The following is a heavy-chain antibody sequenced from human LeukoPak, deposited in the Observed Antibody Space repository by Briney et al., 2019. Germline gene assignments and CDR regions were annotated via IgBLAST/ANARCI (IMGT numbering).Heavy chain of an antibody. D-gene: IGHD3-22*01. Sequence: PSETLSLTCAVYGGSFSGYYWSWIRQPPGKGLEWIGEINHSGSTNYNPSLKSRVTTSVDTSKNQFSLKLSSVTAADTAVYYCASSRKYYYDSSSPVRRRFWNYWGQGTLVTVSS. CDR3: ASSRKYYYDSSSPVRRRFWNY. J-gene: IGHJ4*02. CDR2: INHSGST. CDR1: GGSFSGYY. V-gene: IGHV4-34*01.